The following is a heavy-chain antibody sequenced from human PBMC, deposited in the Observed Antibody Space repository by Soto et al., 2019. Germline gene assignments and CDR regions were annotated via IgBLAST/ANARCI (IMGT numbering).Heavy chain of an antibody. CDR3: VRNNIVGGIDLCVY. CDR2: TYYRSKWYA. V-gene: IGHV6-1*01. J-gene: IGHJ4*02. D-gene: IGHD1-26*01. Sequence: SQTLSLTCGISGYSVSTNSAAWHWIRQSPSRGLEWLGRTYYRSKWYADYAISLKSRMTISPDTSKNQFSLQLNSVTPEDTAIYYCVRNNIVGGIDLCVYWGRGNRCTVS. CDR1: GYSVSTNSAA.